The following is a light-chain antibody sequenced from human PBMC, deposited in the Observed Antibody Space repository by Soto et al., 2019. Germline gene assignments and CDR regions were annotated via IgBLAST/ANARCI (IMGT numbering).Light chain of an antibody. Sequence: DIQMTQSPSTLSGSVGDRVTITCLASQTISSWLAWYQQKPGKAPKLLIYKASTLKSGVPSRFSGSGSGTEFTLTLSSLQPDDFATYYCQHYNSYSEAFGQGTKV. CDR1: QTISSW. J-gene: IGKJ1*01. V-gene: IGKV1-5*03. CDR3: QHYNSYSEA. CDR2: KAS.